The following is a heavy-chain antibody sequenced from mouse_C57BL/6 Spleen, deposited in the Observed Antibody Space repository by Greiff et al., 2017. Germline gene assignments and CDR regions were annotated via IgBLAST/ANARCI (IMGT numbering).Heavy chain of an antibody. CDR2: IRNKANGYTT. J-gene: IGHJ3*01. CDR1: FTFTDYY. Sequence: EVKLMESGGGLVQPGGFTFTDYYMSWVRQPPGKELEWLGFIRNKANGYTTEYSASVKGRFTISRDNSQSILYLQMNALRAEDSATYYCARYRSTWFAYWGQGTLVTVSA. CDR3: ARYRSTWFAY. V-gene: IGHV7-3*01.